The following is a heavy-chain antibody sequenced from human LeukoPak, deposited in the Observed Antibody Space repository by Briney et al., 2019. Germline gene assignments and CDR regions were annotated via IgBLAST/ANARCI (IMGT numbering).Heavy chain of an antibody. CDR1: GFTFSSYW. D-gene: IGHD3-9*01. Sequence: GGSLRLSCAASGFTFSSYWMSWVRQAPGKGLEWVANIKQDGSEKYYVDSVKGRFTISRDNAKNSLYLQMNSLRAEDTAVYYCARGGYDILTGYYDYWGQGTLVTVSS. CDR2: IKQDGSEK. V-gene: IGHV3-7*01. CDR3: ARGGYDILTGYYDY. J-gene: IGHJ4*02.